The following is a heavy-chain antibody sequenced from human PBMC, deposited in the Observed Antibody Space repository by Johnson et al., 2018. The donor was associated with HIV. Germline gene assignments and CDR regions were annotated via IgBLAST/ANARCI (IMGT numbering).Heavy chain of an antibody. J-gene: IGHJ3*02. CDR1: GFTFDDYA. V-gene: IGHV3-9*01. D-gene: IGHD6-19*01. CDR2: ISWNSGSI. CDR3: AKVWAVAGRGTHDAFDI. Sequence: VLLVESGGGLVQPGRSLRLSCAASGFTFDDYAMHWVRQAPGKGLEWVSGISWNSGSIGYADSVKGRFTISRDNAKNSLYLQMNSLRAEDTALYYCAKVWAVAGRGTHDAFDIWGQGTMVTVSS.